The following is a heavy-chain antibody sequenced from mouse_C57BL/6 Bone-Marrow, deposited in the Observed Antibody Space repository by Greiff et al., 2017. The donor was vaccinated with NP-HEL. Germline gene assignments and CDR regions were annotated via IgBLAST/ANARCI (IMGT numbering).Heavy chain of an antibody. CDR2: IDPENADT. Sequence: EVQLQQSGAELVRPGASVKLSCTASGFNIKDDYMHWVKQRPEQGLEWIGWIDPENADTEYASKFQGKATITADTSSNTAYLQLSSLTSEDTAVYYCTTGYYAMDYWGQGTSVTVSS. V-gene: IGHV14-4*01. CDR1: GFNIKDDY. J-gene: IGHJ4*01. CDR3: TTGYYAMDY.